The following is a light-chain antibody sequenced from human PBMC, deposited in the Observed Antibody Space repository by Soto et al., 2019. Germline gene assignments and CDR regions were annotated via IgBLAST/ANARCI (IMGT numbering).Light chain of an antibody. CDR2: DAS. J-gene: IGKJ2*01. CDR3: QQFSSHSST. CDR1: QDIITY. Sequence: DIQLTQSPSSLSASVGDSVTITCRASQDIITYLTWYQHKPGRAPKLLVYDASSLNSGVPSRFRGSGGGREFTLTINSLQPDDFATYYCQQFSSHSSTFGLGTKLEIK. V-gene: IGKV1-5*01.